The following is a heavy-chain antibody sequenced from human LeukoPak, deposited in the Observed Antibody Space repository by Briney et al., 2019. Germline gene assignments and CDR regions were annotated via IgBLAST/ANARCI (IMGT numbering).Heavy chain of an antibody. J-gene: IGHJ4*02. CDR2: IKQDGSGK. V-gene: IGHV3-7*01. D-gene: IGHD1-1*01. CDR1: GFTFSSYW. Sequence: GGSLRLSCAASGFTFSSYWMSWVRQAPGKGLEWVANIKQDGSGKYYVDSVKGRFTISRDNAKNSLYLQMNSLRAEDTAVYYCAREKELAHFDYWGQGTLVTVSS. CDR3: AREKELAHFDY.